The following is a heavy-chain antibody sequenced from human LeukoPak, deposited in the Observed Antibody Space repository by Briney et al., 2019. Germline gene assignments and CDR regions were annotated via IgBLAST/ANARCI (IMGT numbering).Heavy chain of an antibody. Sequence: GASVKVSCKASGYTFTSYDINWVRQATGQGLEGMGWMNPNSGNTGYAQKFQGRVTMTRNTSISTAYMELSSLRSEDTAVYYCAIAASSGWHRNYYGMDVWGQGTTVTVTS. V-gene: IGHV1-8*01. CDR1: GYTFTSYD. D-gene: IGHD6-19*01. CDR3: AIAASSGWHRNYYGMDV. CDR2: MNPNSGNT. J-gene: IGHJ6*02.